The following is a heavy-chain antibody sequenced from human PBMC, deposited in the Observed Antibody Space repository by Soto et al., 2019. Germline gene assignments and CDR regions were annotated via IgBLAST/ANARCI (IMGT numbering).Heavy chain of an antibody. CDR3: ARGYVDSSSWYVDY. J-gene: IGHJ4*02. CDR2: ISSNSSYI. V-gene: IGHV3-21*01. CDR1: GFTFSSYS. D-gene: IGHD6-13*01. Sequence: GGSLRLSCAASGFTFSSYSMDWVRQAPGKGLEWVSSISSNSSYIYYADTVKGRFTISRDNAKNSLYLQMNSLRAEDTAVYYCARGYVDSSSWYVDYWGQGTLVTVSS.